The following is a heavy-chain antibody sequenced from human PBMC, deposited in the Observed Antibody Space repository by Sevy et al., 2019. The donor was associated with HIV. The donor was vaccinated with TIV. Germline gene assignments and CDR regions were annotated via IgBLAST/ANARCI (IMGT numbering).Heavy chain of an antibody. V-gene: IGHV3-13*01. Sequence: GGSLRLPCRASGFTFSNYDMHWVRQATGKGLEWVSGIDNDGDTYYPDSVKGRFTISRENGRDSLYLQMNSLRAGDMAVYYCARELYYGMDVWGQRTTVTVSS. CDR1: GFTFSNYD. D-gene: IGHD3-10*01. CDR3: ARELYYGMDV. CDR2: IDNDGDT. J-gene: IGHJ6*02.